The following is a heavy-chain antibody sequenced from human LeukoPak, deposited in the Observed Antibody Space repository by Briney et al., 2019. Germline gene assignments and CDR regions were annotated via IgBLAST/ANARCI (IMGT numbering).Heavy chain of an antibody. CDR1: GGSISSYY. Sequence: SETLSLTCTVSGGSISSYYWSWIRQPPGKGLEWIGCIYYSGSTNYNPSLKSRVTISVDTSKNQFSLKLSSVTAADTAVYYCARGGRVGPSSSRHWGQGTLVTVSS. D-gene: IGHD6-13*01. CDR3: ARGGRVGPSSSRH. CDR2: IYYSGST. J-gene: IGHJ4*02. V-gene: IGHV4-59*01.